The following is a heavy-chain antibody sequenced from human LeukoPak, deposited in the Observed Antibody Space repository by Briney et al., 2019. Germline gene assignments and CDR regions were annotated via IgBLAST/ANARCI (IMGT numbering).Heavy chain of an antibody. CDR1: GFTFSSYG. J-gene: IGHJ4*02. Sequence: GGSLRLSCAASGFTFSSYGMHWVRQAPGKGLEWVAVIWYGGSNKYYADSVKGRFTISRDNSKNTLYLQMNSLRAEDTAVYYCARDTWSASGFDYWGQGTLVTVSS. CDR3: ARDTWSASGFDY. CDR2: IWYGGSNK. D-gene: IGHD1-26*01. V-gene: IGHV3-33*01.